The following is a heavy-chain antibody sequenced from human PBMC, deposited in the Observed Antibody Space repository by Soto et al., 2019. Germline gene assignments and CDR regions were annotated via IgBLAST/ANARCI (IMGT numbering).Heavy chain of an antibody. D-gene: IGHD3-22*01. Sequence: VQLQESGPGLVMPSGTLSLTCSVSGGSISSSNWWSWVRQPPGKGLEWNGEIYHSGSTNYNPSLNSRVTISVDKSKTQFPLTLSLVTAADTAEYYCARAYHYDSSGMAWFDPWGQGTLVTVSS. CDR2: IYHSGST. CDR1: GGSISSSNW. V-gene: IGHV4-4*02. CDR3: ARAYHYDSSGMAWFDP. J-gene: IGHJ5*02.